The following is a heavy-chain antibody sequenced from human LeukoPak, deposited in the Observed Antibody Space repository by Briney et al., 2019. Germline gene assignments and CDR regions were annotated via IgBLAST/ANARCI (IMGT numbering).Heavy chain of an antibody. CDR1: GYTFTIYD. J-gene: IGHJ4*02. Sequence: ASVTVSFKASGYTFTIYDINWVRRAAGQGVEGMGWMNPNSGNTGYAQKFQGRVTMTTNPSISTAYMELSSLRSEDTAVYYCARGYTASTYYDFWSGYLTFDYWGQGTLVTVSS. CDR3: ARGYTASTYYDFWSGYLTFDY. V-gene: IGHV1-8*01. CDR2: MNPNSGNT. D-gene: IGHD3-3*01.